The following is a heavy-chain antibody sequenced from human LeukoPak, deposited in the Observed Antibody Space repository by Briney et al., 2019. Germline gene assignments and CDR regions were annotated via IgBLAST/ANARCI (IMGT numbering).Heavy chain of an antibody. CDR1: GGSISSSSYY. V-gene: IGHV4-39*07. Sequence: SETLSLTCTVSGGSISSSSYYWGWIRQPPGRGLEWIGSIYYSGSTDYNPSLKSRVTISVDTSKDQFSLELSSVTAADTAVYYCARVPPGNAFDIWGQGTMVTVSS. J-gene: IGHJ3*02. CDR2: IYYSGST. CDR3: ARVPPGNAFDI.